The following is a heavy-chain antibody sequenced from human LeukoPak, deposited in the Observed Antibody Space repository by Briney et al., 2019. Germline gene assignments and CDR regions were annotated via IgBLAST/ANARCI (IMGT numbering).Heavy chain of an antibody. D-gene: IGHD3-3*01. V-gene: IGHV3-23*01. CDR2: ISGSGGSI. Sequence: GGSLRLSCAASGFAFDSYAMTWVRQAPGKGLEWVSAISGSGGSIYHADSLKGRFTISRDNSKNTLYLQMNSLRAEDTAVYYCAKGSGITIFGVVPPDHWGQGSLVTVSS. CDR3: AKGSGITIFGVVPPDH. J-gene: IGHJ5*02. CDR1: GFAFDSYA.